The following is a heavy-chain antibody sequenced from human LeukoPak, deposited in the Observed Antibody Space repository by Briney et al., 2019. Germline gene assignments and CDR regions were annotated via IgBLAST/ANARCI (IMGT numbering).Heavy chain of an antibody. CDR1: GFTFGSYA. J-gene: IGHJ4*02. CDR3: GKTTTGYSSGQKAAGPVDS. Sequence: PGGSLRLSCEASGFTFGSYAMYWVRQAPGKGLEWVAGIFGSGGSPHYADSVRGRFTISRDNSKNTVYLQINSLRADVTAVYYCGKTTTGYSSGQKAAGPVDSWGQGTLVTVSS. V-gene: IGHV3-23*01. D-gene: IGHD5-18*01. CDR2: IFGSGGSP.